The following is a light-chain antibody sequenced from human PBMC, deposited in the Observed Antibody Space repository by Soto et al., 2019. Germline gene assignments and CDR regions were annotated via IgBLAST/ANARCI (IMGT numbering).Light chain of an antibody. J-gene: IGKJ5*01. CDR3: QQYYNWPPIT. Sequence: EIVMTQSPATLSVSPGERATLSCRASQTVSTNLAWYQQKPAQAPRLLIFGASTRATGIPARFSGSGSGTDFTLTISSLQSEDSAVYYCQQYYNWPPITFGQGTRLEIK. CDR1: QTVSTN. CDR2: GAS. V-gene: IGKV3-15*01.